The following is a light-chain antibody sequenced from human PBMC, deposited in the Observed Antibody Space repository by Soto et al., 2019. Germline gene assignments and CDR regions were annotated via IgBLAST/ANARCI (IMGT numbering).Light chain of an antibody. Sequence: EIVLTQSPGALSLSPGERATLSSMATQSVSSGYLAGYRQKPGQAPTLLMSGASSRATGIPDRLSGSGSGTDFTLTISRLEPEDFAGDYCQQFRSTPITFGGGTKVDIK. V-gene: IGKV3-20*01. CDR2: GAS. J-gene: IGKJ4*01. CDR1: QSVSSGY. CDR3: QQFRSTPIT.